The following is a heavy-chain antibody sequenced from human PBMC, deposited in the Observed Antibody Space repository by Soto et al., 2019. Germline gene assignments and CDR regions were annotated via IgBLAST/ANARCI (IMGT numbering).Heavy chain of an antibody. Sequence: QVHLVQSGAEVKTPGASVKVSCKGSGYAFTTYGITWVRQAPGQGLEWMGWISAHNGNPNYAQKLQGRVTVTRDTSTSTAYMELRSLRSDDTAVYYWARGRYGDYWGQGALVTVSS. J-gene: IGHJ4*02. CDR2: ISAHNGNP. CDR3: ARGRYGDY. CDR1: GYAFTTYG. V-gene: IGHV1-18*01. D-gene: IGHD1-1*01.